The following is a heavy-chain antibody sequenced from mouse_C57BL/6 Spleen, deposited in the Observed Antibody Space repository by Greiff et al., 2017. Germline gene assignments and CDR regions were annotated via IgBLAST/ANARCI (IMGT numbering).Heavy chain of an antibody. CDR2: INPNNGGT. CDR3: ARSGSNYVGGNAMDY. D-gene: IGHD2-5*01. CDR1: GYTFTDYN. V-gene: IGHV1-22*01. J-gene: IGHJ4*01. Sequence: EVKLMESGPELVKPGASVKMSCKASGYTFTDYNMHWVKQSHGKSLEWIGYINPNNGGTSYNQKFKGKATLTVNKSSSTAYMELRSLTSEDSAVYYCARSGSNYVGGNAMDYWGQGTSVTVSS.